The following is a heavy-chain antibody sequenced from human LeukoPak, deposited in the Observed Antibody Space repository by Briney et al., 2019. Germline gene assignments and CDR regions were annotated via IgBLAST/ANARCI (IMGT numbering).Heavy chain of an antibody. V-gene: IGHV5-51*01. CDR2: IYPGDSDT. Sequence: GESLKISCKGSGYSFTSYWIGWVRQMPGKGLEWMGIIYPGDSDTRYSPSFQGQVTLSADKSISTAYLQWSSLKASDTAMYYCARQYHGSGSYSAFDIWGQGTMVTVSS. CDR1: GYSFTSYW. CDR3: ARQYHGSGSYSAFDI. D-gene: IGHD3-10*01. J-gene: IGHJ3*02.